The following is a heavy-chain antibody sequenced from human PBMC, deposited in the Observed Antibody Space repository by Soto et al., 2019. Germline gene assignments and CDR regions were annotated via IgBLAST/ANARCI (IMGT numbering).Heavy chain of an antibody. J-gene: IGHJ4*02. CDR2: IYYSGST. Sequence: SETLSLTCTVSGGSISSSSYYWGWIRQPPGKGLEWIGSIYYSGSTYYNPSLKSRVTISVDTSKNQFSLKLSSVTAADTAVYYCARLTGSSSDKYYFDYWGQGTLVTVSS. CDR1: GGSISSSSYY. D-gene: IGHD6-6*01. CDR3: ARLTGSSSDKYYFDY. V-gene: IGHV4-39*01.